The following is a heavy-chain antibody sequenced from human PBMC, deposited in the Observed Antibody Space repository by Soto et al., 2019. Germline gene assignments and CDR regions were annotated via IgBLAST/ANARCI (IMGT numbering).Heavy chain of an antibody. J-gene: IGHJ5*02. Sequence: PSETLSLTCSVSGAALHSVNFYRSWMRKVPGKGLEWIGHIYVTGAVDYNPSLRDRITISQHTSERQFSLNLRLVTAADTAGYYCARLRIATNTYKWFDPWGQGTLVTVSS. CDR3: ARLRIATNTYKWFDP. CDR2: IYVTGAV. CDR1: GAALHSVNFY. V-gene: IGHV4-31*03. D-gene: IGHD2-21*01.